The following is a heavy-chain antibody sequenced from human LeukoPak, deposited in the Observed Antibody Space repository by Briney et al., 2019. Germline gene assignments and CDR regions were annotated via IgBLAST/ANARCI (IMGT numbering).Heavy chain of an antibody. Sequence: GASVKVSCKASGYTFSSYHIHWVRQAPGQGLEWMGKINPSFNPDVDVTSYAQKFQGRVTMTRDTSTNTVYMELSSLRSEDTPVYYCARAWESIAGYYFDYWGQGTLVTVSS. J-gene: IGHJ4*02. V-gene: IGHV1-46*01. CDR3: ARAWESIAGYYFDY. CDR1: GYTFSSYH. CDR2: INPSFNPDVDVT. D-gene: IGHD1-26*01.